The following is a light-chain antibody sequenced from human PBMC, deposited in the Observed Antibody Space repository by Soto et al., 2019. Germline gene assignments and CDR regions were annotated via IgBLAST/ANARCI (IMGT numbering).Light chain of an antibody. J-gene: IGKJ2*02. Sequence: AIPVTMSPSSLSASVGDRVTITCRATQGYRRALGWYQKKPGKAHKPLKYAPSDLQSEVPSRFSGSGSGTYFTLSIRSLQAEYFATHYCLRDHDYQWTFRQGTKRVI. CDR1: QGYRRA. CDR3: LRDHDYQWT. V-gene: IGKV1-6*01. CDR2: APS.